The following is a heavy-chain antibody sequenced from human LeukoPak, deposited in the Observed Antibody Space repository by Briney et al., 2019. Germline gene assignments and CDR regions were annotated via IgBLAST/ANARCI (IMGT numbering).Heavy chain of an antibody. Sequence: GGSLRLSCAASGFTFSSYGMHWVRQAPGKGLEWVAVISYDGSNKYYADSVKGRFTISRDNSKNTLYLQMNSLRAEDTAVYYCAGAGDYSIFDYWGQGTLVTVSS. CDR2: ISYDGSNK. D-gene: IGHD6-13*01. V-gene: IGHV3-30*03. J-gene: IGHJ4*02. CDR3: AGAGDYSIFDY. CDR1: GFTFSSYG.